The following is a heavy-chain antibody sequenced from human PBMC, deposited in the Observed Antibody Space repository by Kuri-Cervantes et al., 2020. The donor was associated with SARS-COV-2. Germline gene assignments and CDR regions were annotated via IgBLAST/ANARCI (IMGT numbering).Heavy chain of an antibody. D-gene: IGHD4-17*01. CDR3: ARGRPVTSLN. V-gene: IGHV1-18*01. CDR1: GYSFTNYD. J-gene: IGHJ4*02. CDR2: ISAYNGNT. Sequence: ASVKVSCKASGYSFTNYDISWVRQAPGQGLEWMGRISAYNGNTKYAQKFQGRVTMTRNTSISTAYMELSSLRSEDTAVYYCARGRPVTSLNWGQGTLVTVSS.